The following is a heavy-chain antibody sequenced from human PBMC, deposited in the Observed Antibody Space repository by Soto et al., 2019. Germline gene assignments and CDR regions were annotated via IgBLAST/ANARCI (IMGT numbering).Heavy chain of an antibody. J-gene: IGHJ4*02. D-gene: IGHD6-19*01. CDR3: AKGQGWLVPH. CDR1: GFTFSSYG. V-gene: IGHV3-30*18. Sequence: PXGSLRLACAASGFTFSSYGMHWVRQAPGKGLEWVAVISYDGSNKYYADSVKGRFTISRDNSKNTLYLQMNSLRAEDTAVYYCAKGQGWLVPHWGQGTLVTVSS. CDR2: ISYDGSNK.